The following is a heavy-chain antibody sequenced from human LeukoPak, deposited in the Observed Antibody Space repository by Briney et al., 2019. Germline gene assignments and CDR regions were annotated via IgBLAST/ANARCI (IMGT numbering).Heavy chain of an antibody. CDR1: VYTFTSYG. CDR2: MRPYNSNT. V-gene: IGHV1-18*01. D-gene: IGHD2-21*01. J-gene: IGHJ4*02. CDR3: ARDRQCGY. Sequence: ASVKVSCNASVYTFTSYGISWVRQAPGHGLEWMGCMRPYNSNTNYATKLQGRLTMTTDTSTSTACMELRSLRSDDTAVYYCARDRQCGYWGQGTLVTVSS.